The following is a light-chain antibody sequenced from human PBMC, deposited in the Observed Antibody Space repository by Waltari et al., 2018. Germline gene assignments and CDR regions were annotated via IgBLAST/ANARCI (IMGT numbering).Light chain of an antibody. Sequence: EIVMTQSPATLSVSPGERATLPCRASQSIGTNLAWYQQKPGQAPKLLIYGASTRATGIPARFRGSASGTEFTLTITSLQSEDFEVYYCHQYHNWPLTFGPGTRVDIK. V-gene: IGKV3-15*01. J-gene: IGKJ3*01. CDR2: GAS. CDR1: QSIGTN. CDR3: HQYHNWPLT.